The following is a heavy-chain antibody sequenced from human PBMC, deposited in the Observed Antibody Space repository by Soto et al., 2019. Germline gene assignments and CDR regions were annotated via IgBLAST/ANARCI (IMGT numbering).Heavy chain of an antibody. J-gene: IGHJ4*02. V-gene: IGHV1-69*01. Sequence: QVQLVQSWAEVKTPGSSVKVSCKSSGGTFSSYSINWVRQAPGQGLEWMGEIILIFGTANYAQKFQGRVTITADESTSTAYMELSSLRSEDTAVYYCARDGGRHSGGIDYWGQGTLVTVSS. CDR3: ARDGGRHSGGIDY. CDR1: GGTFSSYS. D-gene: IGHD1-26*01. CDR2: IILIFGTA.